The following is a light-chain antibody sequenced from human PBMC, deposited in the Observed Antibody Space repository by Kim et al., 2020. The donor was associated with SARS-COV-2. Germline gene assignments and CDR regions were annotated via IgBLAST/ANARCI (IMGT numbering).Light chain of an antibody. Sequence: VSPGERVTASGRASQSVTDNLAWYQQKPGQAPSLLMYGASTMATGVPTRFSGSGSGTEFTLTISSLQSEDSAVYHCQQYKDWPLTFGGGTKVDIK. V-gene: IGKV3-15*01. CDR1: QSVTDN. J-gene: IGKJ4*01. CDR2: GAS. CDR3: QQYKDWPLT.